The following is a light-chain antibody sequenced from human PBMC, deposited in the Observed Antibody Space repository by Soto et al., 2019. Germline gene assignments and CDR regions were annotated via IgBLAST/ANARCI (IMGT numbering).Light chain of an antibody. CDR2: AAS. Sequence: DIQLTQSPSFLSASIGDRVTITCRASQGISNYLAWYQQKPGKAPKLLIFAASTLQSGVPSRFSGSESGTEFTLTISSLQPEDFATYWCQQVNSSPFTFGPGTKVDIK. CDR3: QQVNSSPFT. J-gene: IGKJ3*01. V-gene: IGKV1-9*01. CDR1: QGISNY.